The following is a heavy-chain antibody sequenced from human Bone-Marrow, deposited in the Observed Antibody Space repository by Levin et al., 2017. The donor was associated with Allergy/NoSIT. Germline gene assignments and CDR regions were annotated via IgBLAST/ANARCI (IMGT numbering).Heavy chain of an antibody. J-gene: IGHJ4*02. D-gene: IGHD3-22*01. Sequence: HPGESLKISCAASGFTVSSNYMTWVRQAPGKGLEWVSVINSGGSTYYADSVKGRFTISRDNSKNTLFLQMNGLRAEDTAVYYCARDRGPYYDDSSGYYGGYYFNYWGQGTLVTVSS. CDR2: INSGGST. CDR3: ARDRGPYYDDSSGYYGGYYFNY. CDR1: GFTVSSNY. V-gene: IGHV3-53*01.